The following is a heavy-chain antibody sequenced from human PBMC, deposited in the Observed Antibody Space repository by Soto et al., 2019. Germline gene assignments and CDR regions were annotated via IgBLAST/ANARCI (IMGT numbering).Heavy chain of an antibody. CDR1: GFTFSSYG. D-gene: IGHD3-22*01. V-gene: IGHV3-33*01. Sequence: QVQLVESGGGVVQPGRSLRLSCAASGFTFSSYGMHWVRQAPGKGLEWVAVIWYDGSNKYYADSVKGRFTISRDNSKNTRYLQMNSLRAEDTAVYYCAREGVIVVEGGYYFDYWGQGTLVTVSS. CDR3: AREGVIVVEGGYYFDY. J-gene: IGHJ4*02. CDR2: IWYDGSNK.